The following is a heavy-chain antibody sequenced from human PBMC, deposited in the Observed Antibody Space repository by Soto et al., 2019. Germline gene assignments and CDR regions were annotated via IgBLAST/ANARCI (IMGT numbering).Heavy chain of an antibody. D-gene: IGHD2-2*01. J-gene: IGHJ6*02. Sequence: SETPSLTCTVSGGSIGSSSYYWCWIRHPPGKGLEWIGSIYYSGSTYYNPSLKSRVTISVDTSKNQFSMKLTSMTAADTAVYYCARDWKKICYGGCYYYGMDVWGQGTTVTVSS. CDR1: GGSIGSSSYY. CDR3: ARDWKKICYGGCYYYGMDV. CDR2: IYYSGST. V-gene: IGHV4-39*07.